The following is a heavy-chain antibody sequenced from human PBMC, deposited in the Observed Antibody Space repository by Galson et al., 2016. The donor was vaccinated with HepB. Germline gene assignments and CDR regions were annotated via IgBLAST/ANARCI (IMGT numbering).Heavy chain of an antibody. V-gene: IGHV2-5*02. CDR1: GFSLNSYGVG. D-gene: IGHD7-27*01. CDR2: VHWDDDY. Sequence: PALVKPTQTLTLTCTVSGFSLNSYGVGVAWIRQPPGEAPEWLGAVHWDDDYRSSPALKSRITINRDTSRDQVILTLTNIDPVDSATYSCAYTSARYTTNWYPNWLDPWGQGTLVTVSP. J-gene: IGHJ5*02. CDR3: AYTSARYTTNWYPNWLDP.